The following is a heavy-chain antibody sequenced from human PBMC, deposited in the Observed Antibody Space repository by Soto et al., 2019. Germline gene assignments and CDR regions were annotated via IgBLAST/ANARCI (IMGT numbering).Heavy chain of an antibody. CDR1: GFTFSSYA. Sequence: QVQLVASGGGVVQPGRSLRLSCAASGFTFSSYAMHWVRQAPGKGLEWVAVISYDGSNKYYADSVKGRFTISRENSKNTLYLQMNSLRAEDTAVYYCARVHVVVSSIFRGSYFGIHVWVQAIMVTVSS. D-gene: IGHD2-15*01. J-gene: IGHJ6*02. CDR2: ISYDGSNK. CDR3: ARVHVVVSSIFRGSYFGIHV. V-gene: IGHV3-30-3*01.